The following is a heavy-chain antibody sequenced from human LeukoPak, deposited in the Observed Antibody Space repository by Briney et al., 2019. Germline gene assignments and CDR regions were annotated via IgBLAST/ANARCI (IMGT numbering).Heavy chain of an antibody. D-gene: IGHD2-2*01. J-gene: IGHJ3*02. CDR1: GFTFSSSA. Sequence: PGGSLRLSCAASGFTFSSSAMHWVRQAPGKGLEWVAVISYDGSNKYYADSVKGRFTISRDNSKNTLYLQMNSLRAEDTAVYYCARVYEDIVVVPAADRAFDIWGQGTMVTVSS. CDR2: ISYDGSNK. V-gene: IGHV3-30*04. CDR3: ARVYEDIVVVPAADRAFDI.